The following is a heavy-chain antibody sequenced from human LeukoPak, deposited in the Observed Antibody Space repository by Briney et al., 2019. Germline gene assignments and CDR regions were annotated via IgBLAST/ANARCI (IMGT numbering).Heavy chain of an antibody. J-gene: IGHJ4*02. CDR1: DDSISDYY. Sequence: SETLSLTCTVSDDSISDYYRGWIRQPPRKGLEWIGYFYNSGRSTYNPTLKSRVTISADTSKNHFSLKLNSVTTADTAVYYCTRGAGWLIDYWGQGILVTVSS. D-gene: IGHD3-16*01. V-gene: IGHV4-59*01. CDR2: FYNSGRS. CDR3: TRGAGWLIDY.